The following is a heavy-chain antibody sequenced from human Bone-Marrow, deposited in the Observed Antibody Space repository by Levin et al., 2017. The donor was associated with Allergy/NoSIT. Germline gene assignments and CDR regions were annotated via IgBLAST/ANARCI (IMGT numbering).Heavy chain of an antibody. Sequence: GGSLRLSCAASGFSFSIYEMNWVRQAPGKGLEWISYISGSGNTIYYADSVKGRFTISRDNAKNSLYLQVNSLRAEDTAVYYCAGKPLSSWLYWYLDVWGRGTLVTVSS. D-gene: IGHD6-13*01. CDR3: AGKPLSSWLYWYLDV. J-gene: IGHJ2*01. CDR1: GFSFSIYE. V-gene: IGHV3-48*03. CDR2: ISGSGNTI.